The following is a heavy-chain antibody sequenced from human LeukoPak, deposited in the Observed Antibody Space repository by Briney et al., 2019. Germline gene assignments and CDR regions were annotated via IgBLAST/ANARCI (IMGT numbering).Heavy chain of an antibody. CDR3: AKGAYGLGGYPPVTPDH. D-gene: IGHD3-10*01. CDR1: GFIVSSNY. Sequence: GGSLRLSCAASGFIVSSNYMNWVRQAPGKGLEWVSVIYTGGNTYYADSVKGRFTISRDNSKNTLYLQMHSLRVEDTAVYYCAKGAYGLGGYPPVTPDHWGQGTLVTVSP. J-gene: IGHJ4*02. CDR2: IYTGGNT. V-gene: IGHV3-53*01.